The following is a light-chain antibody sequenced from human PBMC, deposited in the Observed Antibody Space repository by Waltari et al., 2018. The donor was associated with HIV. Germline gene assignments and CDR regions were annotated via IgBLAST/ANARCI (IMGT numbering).Light chain of an antibody. CDR3: ASYAGSTNV. CDR1: SSDVGGSNY. Sequence: QSALTQPPSASGSPGQSVPISCTGTSSDVGGSNYVSWYQLHPGKAPKLMIYEVSNRPSGVPVRFSGSKSGNTASLTVSVLQSEEEADYFCASYAGSTNVFGTGTKVTVL. CDR2: EVS. V-gene: IGLV2-8*01. J-gene: IGLJ1*01.